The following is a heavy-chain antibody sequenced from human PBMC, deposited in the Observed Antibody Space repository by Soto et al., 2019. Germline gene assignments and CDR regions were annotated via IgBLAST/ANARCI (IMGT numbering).Heavy chain of an antibody. V-gene: IGHV1-69*01. Sequence: QVQLVQSGAEVKKPGASVKVSCKASGYTFSSYAISWVRQAPGQGLEWMGGIIPIFGTANYAQKFQGRVTITADESTSTAYMELSSLRSEDTAVYYCARAVVGATDWFDPWGQGTLVTVSS. CDR2: IIPIFGTA. D-gene: IGHD1-26*01. J-gene: IGHJ5*02. CDR1: GYTFSSYA. CDR3: ARAVVGATDWFDP.